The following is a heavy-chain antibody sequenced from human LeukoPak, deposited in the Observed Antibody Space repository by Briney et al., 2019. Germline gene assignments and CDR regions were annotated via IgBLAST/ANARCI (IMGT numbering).Heavy chain of an antibody. J-gene: IGHJ3*02. D-gene: IGHD1-26*01. Sequence: ASVKVSCKASGYTFTSYDINWVRQATGQGLEWMGWMNPNSGNTGYAQKFQGRVTMTRNTSISTAYMELSSLRSEDTAVYYCARGCGGGSRSYCSAFDIWGQGTMVTVSS. CDR1: GYTFTSYD. CDR3: ARGCGGGSRSYCSAFDI. CDR2: MNPNSGNT. V-gene: IGHV1-8*01.